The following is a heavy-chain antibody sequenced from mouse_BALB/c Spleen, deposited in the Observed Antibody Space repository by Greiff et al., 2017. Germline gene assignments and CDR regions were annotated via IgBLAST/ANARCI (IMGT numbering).Heavy chain of an antibody. V-gene: IGHV5-17*02. J-gene: IGHJ3*01. CDR3: ARNYGNYVWFAY. Sequence: EVQGVESGGGLVQPGGSRKLSCAASGFTFSSFGMHWVRQAPEKGLEWVAYISSGSSTIYYADTVKGRFTISRDNPKNTLFLQMTSLRSEDTAMYYCARNYGNYVWFAYWGQGTLVTVSA. CDR2: ISSGSSTI. D-gene: IGHD2-1*01. CDR1: GFTFSSFG.